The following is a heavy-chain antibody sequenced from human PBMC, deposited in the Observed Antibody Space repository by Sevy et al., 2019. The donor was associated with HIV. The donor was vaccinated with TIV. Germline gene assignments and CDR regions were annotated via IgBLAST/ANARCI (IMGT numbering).Heavy chain of an antibody. CDR3: ASPLNYYDSPSAY. J-gene: IGHJ4*02. CDR1: GFTFSYYD. D-gene: IGHD3-22*01. CDR2: ISSGSSYI. V-gene: IGHV3-21*04. Sequence: GSLRLSCAASGFTFSYYDMNWVRQAPGKGLEWVSSISSGSSYIFYADSVKGRFTISRDNAKSSLYLQMNSLRAEDTAVYYCASPLNYYDSPSAYWGQGTLVTVSS.